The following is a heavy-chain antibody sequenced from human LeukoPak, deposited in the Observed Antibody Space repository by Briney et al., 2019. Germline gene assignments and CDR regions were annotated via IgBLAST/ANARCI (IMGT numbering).Heavy chain of an antibody. CDR1: GGSISSGGYY. Sequence: SETLSLTCTVSGGSISSGGYYWSWIRQHPGKGLEWIGYIYYSGSTYYNPSLKSRVTISVDTSKNQFSLKLSSVTAADTAVYYCARGARYDFWSGYDYYYYGMDVWGQGTTVTVSS. J-gene: IGHJ6*02. D-gene: IGHD3-3*01. V-gene: IGHV4-31*03. CDR2: IYYSGST. CDR3: ARGARYDFWSGYDYYYYGMDV.